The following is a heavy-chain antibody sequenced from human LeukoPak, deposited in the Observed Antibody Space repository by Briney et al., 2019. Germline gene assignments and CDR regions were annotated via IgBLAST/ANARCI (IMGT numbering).Heavy chain of an antibody. CDR3: ARGGRERKGFDY. J-gene: IGHJ4*02. CDR2: IYYSGST. D-gene: IGHD1-1*01. V-gene: IGHV4-59*01. CDR1: GGSISSYY. Sequence: SETLSLTCTVSGGSISSYYWSWIREPPGKGLEWIGYIYYSGSTNYNPSLKSRVTISVDTSKNQFSLKLSSVTAADTAVYYCARGGRERKGFDYWGQGTLVTVSS.